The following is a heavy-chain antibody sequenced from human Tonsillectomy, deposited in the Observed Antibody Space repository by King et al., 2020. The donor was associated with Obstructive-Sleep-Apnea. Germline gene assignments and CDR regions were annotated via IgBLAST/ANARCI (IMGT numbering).Heavy chain of an antibody. V-gene: IGHV3-74*01. D-gene: IGHD5-18*01. Sequence: VQLVESGGGLVQPGGSLRLSCAASGFTFSKYWMHWVRQGPGKGLVWVSRINSDGSSTIYADSVKGRFTSSRENAKNTLYLHMNSLRAEDTAVYYCARDCDRYSSGHDAFDIWGQGTMVTVSS. J-gene: IGHJ3*02. CDR3: ARDCDRYSSGHDAFDI. CDR1: GFTFSKYW. CDR2: INSDGSST.